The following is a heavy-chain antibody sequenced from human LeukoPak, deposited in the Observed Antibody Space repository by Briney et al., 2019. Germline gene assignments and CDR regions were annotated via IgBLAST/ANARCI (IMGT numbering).Heavy chain of an antibody. D-gene: IGHD6-6*01. V-gene: IGHV3-30*18. CDR2: ISYDGSNK. CDR1: GFTFSSYG. Sequence: GGSLRLSCAASGFTFSSYGMHWVRQAPGKGLEWVAVISYDGSNKYYADSVKGRFTISRDNSKNTLYLQMNSLRAEDTAVYYCAKGPSSSPWRSADYWGQGTLVTVSS. J-gene: IGHJ4*02. CDR3: AKGPSSSPWRSADY.